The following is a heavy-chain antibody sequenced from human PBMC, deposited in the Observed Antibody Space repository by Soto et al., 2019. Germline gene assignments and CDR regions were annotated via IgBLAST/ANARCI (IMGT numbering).Heavy chain of an antibody. CDR3: TALVGATDDAFDI. CDR1: GFTFSNAW. J-gene: IGHJ3*02. CDR2: IKSKTDGGTT. Sequence: GGSLRLSCAASGFTFSNAWMNWVRQAPGKGLEWVGRIKSKTDGGTTDYAAPVKGRFTISRDDSKNTLYLQMNSLKTEDTAVYYCTALVGATDDAFDIWGQGTMVTVSS. V-gene: IGHV3-15*07. D-gene: IGHD1-26*01.